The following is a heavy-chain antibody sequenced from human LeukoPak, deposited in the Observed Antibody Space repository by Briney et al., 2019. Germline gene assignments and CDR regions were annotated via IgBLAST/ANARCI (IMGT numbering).Heavy chain of an antibody. CDR3: TRGFTSSLDY. CDR1: GYTFTDYY. Sequence: ASVKVSCKASGYTFTDYYIHWVRQAPGQGLEWMGWVHPKSGGTNFAHNLKGRVTMTRDTSITTASMELSRLTADDTAVFYCTRGFTSSLDYWGQGSLVTVSS. CDR2: VHPKSGGT. V-gene: IGHV1-2*02. J-gene: IGHJ4*02. D-gene: IGHD2-2*01.